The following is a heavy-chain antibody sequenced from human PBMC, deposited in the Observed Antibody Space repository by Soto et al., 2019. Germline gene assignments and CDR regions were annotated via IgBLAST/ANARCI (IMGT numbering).Heavy chain of an antibody. J-gene: IGHJ5*02. CDR3: ARLELAGDLSNNWFDP. Sequence: SETLSLTCTVSGGSVSSGSYYWSWIRQPPGKGLEWIGIVSYSGSTYYNPSLKSRATIYADTSNNQFSLRLISVTAADTAVYYCARLELAGDLSNNWFDPWGQGTLVTVSS. V-gene: IGHV4-39*01. D-gene: IGHD6-19*01. CDR1: GGSVSSGSYY. CDR2: VSYSGST.